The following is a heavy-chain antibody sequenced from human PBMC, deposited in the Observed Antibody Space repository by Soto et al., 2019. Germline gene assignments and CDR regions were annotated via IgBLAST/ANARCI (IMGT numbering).Heavy chain of an antibody. Sequence: GGSLRLSCAASEFTFSTSAMHWVRQAPGKGLESVAIISYDGSKKHYADSVKGRFTISRDSSKSMLYLQMGSLRPEDTAVYYCATNFGDFSALGFWGQGTLVTVSS. V-gene: IGHV3-30*04. CDR3: ATNFGDFSALGF. D-gene: IGHD4-17*01. J-gene: IGHJ4*02. CDR2: ISYDGSKK. CDR1: EFTFSTSA.